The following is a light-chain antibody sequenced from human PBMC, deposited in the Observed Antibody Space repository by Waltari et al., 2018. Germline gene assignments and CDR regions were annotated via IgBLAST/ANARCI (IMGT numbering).Light chain of an antibody. J-gene: IGKJ1*01. CDR2: AAS. Sequence: DIQMTQSPSSLSASVGDRVTITCRASQGISSCLAWYQQKPGKAPELLIYAASSFQSGVPSRFSGSGSGTDFTLTISSLEPEDLAVYYCQQRSNWWTFGQGTKVEIK. CDR1: QGISSC. CDR3: QQRSNWWT. V-gene: IGKV1-12*01.